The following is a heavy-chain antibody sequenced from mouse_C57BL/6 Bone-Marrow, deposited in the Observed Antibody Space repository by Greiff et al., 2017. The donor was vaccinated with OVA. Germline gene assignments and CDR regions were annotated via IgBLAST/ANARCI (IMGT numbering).Heavy chain of an antibody. CDR1: GYTFTSYW. J-gene: IGHJ2*01. Sequence: QVQLQQPGAELVKPGASVKFSCKASGYTFTSYWMHWVKQRPGQGLEWIGMIHPNSGSTNYNEKFKSKATLTVDKSSSTAYMQLSSLTSADSAVYCCASGYGSSYLDYWGQGTTLTVSS. V-gene: IGHV1-64*01. CDR3: ASGYGSSYLDY. CDR2: IHPNSGST. D-gene: IGHD1-1*01.